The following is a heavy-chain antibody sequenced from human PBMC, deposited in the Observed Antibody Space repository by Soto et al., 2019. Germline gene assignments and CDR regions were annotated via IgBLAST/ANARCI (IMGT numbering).Heavy chain of an antibody. J-gene: IGHJ4*01. CDR3: AGDKQVAQGD. Sequence: GESLKISCAASGRIFSTYTVSWVRQAPGEGLEWVSGSTGNGDSMYYAYSVKGRNTISTVNSKNKMYLPMNSLRVDDTAVYYCAGDKQVAQGDWGQGTLVTVSS. CDR1: GRIFSTYT. D-gene: IGHD6-13*01. V-gene: IGHV3-23*01. CDR2: STGNGDSM.